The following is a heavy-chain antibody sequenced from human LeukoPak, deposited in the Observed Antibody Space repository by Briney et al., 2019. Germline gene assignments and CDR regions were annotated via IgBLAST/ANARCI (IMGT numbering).Heavy chain of an antibody. V-gene: IGHV4-59*12. D-gene: IGHD3-9*01. J-gene: IGHJ3*02. CDR3: ARKRDNDAFDI. Sequence: SETLSLTCTVSGGSISSYYWSWIRQPPGKGLEWIGYIYYSGSTNYNPSLKSRVTISVDTSKNQFSLKLSSVTAADTAVYYCARKRDNDAFDIWGQGTVVTVSS. CDR1: GGSISSYY. CDR2: IYYSGST.